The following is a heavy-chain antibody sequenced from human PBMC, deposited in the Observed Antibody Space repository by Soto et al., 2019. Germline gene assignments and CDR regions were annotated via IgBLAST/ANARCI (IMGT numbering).Heavy chain of an antibody. Sequence: EVQLVESGGGLVQPGGSLRLSSAASGFTFSSYAMHWVRQAPGKGLECVSAITSNGGNTDYASSVKGRFTISRDNSKNTLYLQMGSLRAEDMAVYYCARRIPFGYGMDLWGQGTTVTVSS. CDR2: ITSNGGNT. D-gene: IGHD2-21*01. CDR3: ARRIPFGYGMDL. CDR1: GFTFSSYA. J-gene: IGHJ6*02. V-gene: IGHV3-64*01.